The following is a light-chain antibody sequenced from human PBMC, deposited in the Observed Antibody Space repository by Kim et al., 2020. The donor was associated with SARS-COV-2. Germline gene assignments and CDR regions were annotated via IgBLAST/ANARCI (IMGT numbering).Light chain of an antibody. J-gene: IGKJ4*01. CDR1: QGISNY. V-gene: IGKV1-27*01. CDR2: AAY. Sequence: SVGDRVTITCRASQGISNYLAWYQQKPGRVPKLLIYAAYTLQSGVPSRFSGSGSGTDFTLTISSLQPEDVATYYCQKYNSAPPLTFGGWTKVDIK. CDR3: QKYNSAPPLT.